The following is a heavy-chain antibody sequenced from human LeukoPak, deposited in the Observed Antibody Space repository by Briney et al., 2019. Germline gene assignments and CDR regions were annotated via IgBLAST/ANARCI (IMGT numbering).Heavy chain of an antibody. J-gene: IGHJ4*02. CDR2: INHSGST. Sequence: SETLSLTCAVYGGSFSGYYWSWIRQPPGKGLEWIGEINHSGSTNYNPSLKSRVTISVDTSKNQFSLKLSSVTAADTAVYYCARGGKWLRFPSGYWGQGILVTVSS. V-gene: IGHV4-34*01. CDR3: ARGGKWLRFPSGY. CDR1: GGSFSGYY. D-gene: IGHD5-12*01.